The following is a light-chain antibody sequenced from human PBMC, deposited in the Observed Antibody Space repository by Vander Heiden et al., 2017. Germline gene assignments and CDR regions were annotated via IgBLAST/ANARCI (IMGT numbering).Light chain of an antibody. Sequence: QSALPQPAPVSGSPGPSITIPCTGTSSDVGRYNLVSWYQQQPGKAPKLMIYEVSKRPSGVSNRFSGSKSGNTASLTISGLQAEDEADYYCCSYAGSSAWVFGGGTKLTVL. J-gene: IGLJ3*02. CDR1: SSDVGRYNL. V-gene: IGLV2-23*02. CDR3: CSYAGSSAWV. CDR2: EVS.